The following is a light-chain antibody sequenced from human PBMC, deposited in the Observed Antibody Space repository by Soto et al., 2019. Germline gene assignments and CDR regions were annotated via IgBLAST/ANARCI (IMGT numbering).Light chain of an antibody. CDR3: QQRSNWPPIT. J-gene: IGKJ5*01. V-gene: IGKV3D-20*02. Sequence: IVLMQSPDTLSLSPVERATLSCRASRSLSSDYLAWYQQKPGQAPRLLFYHASRRATGTPDRFSVSGSGTDFTLTISSLEPEDFAVYYCQQRSNWPPITFGQGTRLEIK. CDR2: HAS. CDR1: RSLSSDY.